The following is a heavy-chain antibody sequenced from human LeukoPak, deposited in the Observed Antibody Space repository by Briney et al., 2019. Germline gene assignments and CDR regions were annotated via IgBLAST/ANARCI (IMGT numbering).Heavy chain of an antibody. J-gene: IGHJ5*02. CDR3: ARASGYAYGWFDP. CDR1: RGTFSSYA. Sequence: SVKVSCKASRGTFSSYAISWVRQAPGQGLEWMGGIIPIFGTANYAQKFQGRVTITTDESTSTAYMELSSLRSEDTAVYYCARASGYAYGWFDPWGQGTLVTVSS. CDR2: IIPIFGTA. V-gene: IGHV1-69*05. D-gene: IGHD3-22*01.